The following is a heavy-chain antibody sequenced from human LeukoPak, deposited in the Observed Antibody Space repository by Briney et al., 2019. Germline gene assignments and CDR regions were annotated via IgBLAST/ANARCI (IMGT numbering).Heavy chain of an antibody. D-gene: IGHD5-18*01. CDR1: GGSISSGDYY. Sequence: PSETLSLTCTVSGGSISSGDYYWSWIRQPPGKGLEWIGYIYYSGSTYYNPSLKSRVTISVDTSKNQFSLKLSSVTAADTAVYYCARNKIRGYSYGYVDYWGQGTLVTVSS. CDR2: IYYSGST. CDR3: ARNKIRGYSYGYVDY. J-gene: IGHJ4*02. V-gene: IGHV4-30-4*01.